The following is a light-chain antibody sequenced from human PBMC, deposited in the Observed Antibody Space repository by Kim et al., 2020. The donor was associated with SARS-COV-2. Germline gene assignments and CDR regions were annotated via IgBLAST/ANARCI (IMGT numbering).Light chain of an antibody. Sequence: QSALSQPASVSGSPGQSITISCTGTSSDVGGYKHVSWYQQHPARTPKLIIFDVSFRPSGVSDRFSGSKSGNTASLTISGLQAEDEADYYCSSYRSGNNYVFGTGTKVTVL. CDR3: SSYRSGNNYV. CDR2: DVS. V-gene: IGLV2-14*03. CDR1: SSDVGGYKH. J-gene: IGLJ1*01.